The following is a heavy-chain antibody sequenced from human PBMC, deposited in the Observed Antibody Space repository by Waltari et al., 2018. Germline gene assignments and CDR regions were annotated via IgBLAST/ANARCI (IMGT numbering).Heavy chain of an antibody. D-gene: IGHD3-10*01. Sequence: QVQLVQSGAEVKKPGASVKVSCRASGYTFTSYDINWVRQATGQGLEWMGWMNPNISNTDYAKKFQGRVTMTRNTSISTAYMERSSLRSEDTAVYYCARGYPFSFYVSGTYYNVYDYWGQGTLVTVSS. J-gene: IGHJ4*02. CDR3: ARGYPFSFYVSGTYYNVYDY. CDR2: MNPNISNT. V-gene: IGHV1-8*01. CDR1: GYTFTSYD.